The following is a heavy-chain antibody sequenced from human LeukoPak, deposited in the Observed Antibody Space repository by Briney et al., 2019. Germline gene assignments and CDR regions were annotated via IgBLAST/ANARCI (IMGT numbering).Heavy chain of an antibody. V-gene: IGHV4-4*02. CDR1: GDSISSDIW. CDR3: ARALVLDY. Sequence: SETLSLTCAVSGDSISSDIWWNWVRQPPGKGLEWIGEIHHSGGINYNPSLKSRVTISVDTSKNQFSLKLSSVTAADTAVYHCARALVLDYWGQGTLVTVSS. D-gene: IGHD6-13*01. J-gene: IGHJ4*02. CDR2: IHHSGGI.